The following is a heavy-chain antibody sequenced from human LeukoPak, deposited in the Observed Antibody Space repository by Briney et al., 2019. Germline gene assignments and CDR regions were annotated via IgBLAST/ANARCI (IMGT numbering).Heavy chain of an antibody. D-gene: IGHD3-22*01. Sequence: SETLSLTCTVSGGSINSYYWSWIRQPAGKGLEWIGRIYTSGSTDYNPSLKSRVTMSVDTSKNQFSLKLSSVTAADTAGYYCAREHYYDSSGSRGREFDPWGQGTLVTVSS. CDR2: IYTSGST. CDR3: AREHYYDSSGSRGREFDP. V-gene: IGHV4-4*07. J-gene: IGHJ5*02. CDR1: GGSINSYY.